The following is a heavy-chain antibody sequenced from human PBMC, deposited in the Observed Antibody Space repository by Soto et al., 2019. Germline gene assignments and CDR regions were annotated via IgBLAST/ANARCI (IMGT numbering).Heavy chain of an antibody. CDR1: GYTFTTYS. CDR2: SNAGNGYT. J-gene: IGHJ6*02. Sequence: ASVKVSCKASGYTFTTYSMHWVRQAPGYRLEWMGWSNAGNGYTQYSQDFQGRVTITRDTSASTAYMELSSLRSEDMAVYYCARDGGSGMDVWGQGTTVTVSS. V-gene: IGHV1-3*02. CDR3: ARDGGSGMDV. D-gene: IGHD3-16*01.